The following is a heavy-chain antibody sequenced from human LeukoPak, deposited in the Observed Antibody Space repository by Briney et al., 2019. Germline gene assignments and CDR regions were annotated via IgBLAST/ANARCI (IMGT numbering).Heavy chain of an antibody. CDR1: GFTFSSYE. CDR2: ISSSSSFI. CDR3: TRDRSRNDY. Sequence: GGSLRPSCAASGFTFSSYEMNWVRQAPGKGLEWVSSISSSSSFIYYADSVKGRFTISRDNAKNSLFLQMDSLTAEDTALYYCTRDRSRNDYWGQGTLVTVSS. V-gene: IGHV3-48*03. D-gene: IGHD6-13*01. J-gene: IGHJ4*02.